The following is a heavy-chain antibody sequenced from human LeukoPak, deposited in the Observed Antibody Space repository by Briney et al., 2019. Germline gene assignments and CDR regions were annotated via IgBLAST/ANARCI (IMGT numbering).Heavy chain of an antibody. CDR2: ISYDGSNK. J-gene: IGHJ3*02. V-gene: IGHV3-30-3*01. CDR3: ARDLYDSSESAFDI. D-gene: IGHD3-22*01. Sequence: PGGSLRLSCAASGFTFSNYAMHWVRQAPGKGLEWLAVISYDGSNKYYADSVKGRFTISRDNSKNTLYLQMNSLRAEDTAVYYCARDLYDSSESAFDISGQGTMVTVSS. CDR1: GFTFSNYA.